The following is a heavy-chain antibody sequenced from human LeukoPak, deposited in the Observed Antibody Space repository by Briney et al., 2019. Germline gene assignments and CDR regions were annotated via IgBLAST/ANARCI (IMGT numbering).Heavy chain of an antibody. CDR2: IKQDGGEK. J-gene: IGHJ4*02. Sequence: PGGSLRLSCAASGFTFSSYWTSWVRQAPGKGLEWVANIKQDGGEKYYADSVKGRYTISRDNAKNSLYLQMNSLRAEDTAAYYCAKDPYSDFWSGYNDYWGQGTLVTVSS. D-gene: IGHD3-3*01. CDR1: GFTFSSYW. V-gene: IGHV3-7*01. CDR3: AKDPYSDFWSGYNDY.